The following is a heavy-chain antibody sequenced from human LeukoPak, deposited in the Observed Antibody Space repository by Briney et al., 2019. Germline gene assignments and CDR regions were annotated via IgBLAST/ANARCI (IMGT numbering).Heavy chain of an antibody. Sequence: PSETLSLTCTVSGGSISSYYWSWIRQPPGKGLEWIGYIYYSGSTNYNPSLKSRVTISVDTSKNQFSLKLSSVTAADTAVYYCARGSGSSGWYQDDAFDIWGQGTMVTVSS. D-gene: IGHD6-19*01. CDR1: GGSISSYY. V-gene: IGHV4-59*01. CDR2: IYYSGST. J-gene: IGHJ3*02. CDR3: ARGSGSSGWYQDDAFDI.